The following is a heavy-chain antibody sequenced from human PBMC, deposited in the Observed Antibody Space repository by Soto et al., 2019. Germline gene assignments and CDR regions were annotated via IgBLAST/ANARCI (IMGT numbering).Heavy chain of an antibody. V-gene: IGHV3-15*07. CDR3: STHIAMKTRTECYFDY. CDR2: IKSKTDGGTT. CDR1: GFSFSNVY. J-gene: IGHJ4*02. Sequence: PRRSLRLSCAAYGFSFSNVYMNWVRQAPGKGLEWVGRIKSKTDGGTTDYAAPVKGRLTISRDDSKNTLYLQMNSLKTEDTAVYYCSTHIAMKTRTECYFDYWGQGTLVTVSS. D-gene: IGHD1-1*01.